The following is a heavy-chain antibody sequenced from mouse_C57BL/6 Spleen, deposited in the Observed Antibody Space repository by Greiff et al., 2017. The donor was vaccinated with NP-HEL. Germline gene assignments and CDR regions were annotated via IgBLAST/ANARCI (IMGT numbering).Heavy chain of an antibody. Sequence: QVHVKQPGAELVKPGASVKLSCKASGYTFTSYWMHWVKQRPGRGLEWIGRIDPNSGGTKYNEKFKSKATLTVDKPSSTAYMQLSSLTSEDSAVYYCARGGFTTVVAGDAMDYWGQGTSVTVSS. V-gene: IGHV1-72*01. J-gene: IGHJ4*01. CDR1: GYTFTSYW. D-gene: IGHD1-1*01. CDR2: IDPNSGGT. CDR3: ARGGFTTVVAGDAMDY.